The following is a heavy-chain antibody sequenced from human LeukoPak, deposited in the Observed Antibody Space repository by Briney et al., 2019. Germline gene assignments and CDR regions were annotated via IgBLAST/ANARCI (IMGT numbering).Heavy chain of an antibody. CDR3: ARDDVAARRSFDY. CDR1: GYTFTSYG. CDR2: ISAYNGDT. Sequence: ASVKVSCKASGYTFTSYGISWVRQAPGQGLEWMGWISAYNGDTNYAQELQGRVTMTTDTSTSTAYMELRSPRSDDTAVYYCARDDVAARRSFDYWGQGTLVTVSS. D-gene: IGHD6-6*01. J-gene: IGHJ4*02. V-gene: IGHV1-18*01.